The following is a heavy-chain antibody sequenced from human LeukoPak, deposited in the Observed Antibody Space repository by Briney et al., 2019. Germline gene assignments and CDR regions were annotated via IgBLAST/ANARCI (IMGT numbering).Heavy chain of an antibody. CDR1: GGSISSSSYY. V-gene: IGHV4-39*01. CDR2: IYYSGST. Sequence: SETLSLTCTVSGGSISSSSYYWGWIRQPPGKELEWIGSIYYSGSTYYNPSLKSRVTISVDTSKNQFSLKLSAVTAADTAVYYCARRGGSSWSYYFDYWGQGTLVTVSS. J-gene: IGHJ4*02. D-gene: IGHD6-13*01. CDR3: ARRGGSSWSYYFDY.